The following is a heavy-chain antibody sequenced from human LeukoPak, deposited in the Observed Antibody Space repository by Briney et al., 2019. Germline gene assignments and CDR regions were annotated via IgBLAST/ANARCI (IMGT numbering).Heavy chain of an antibody. Sequence: SVKVSCKASGGTFSSYAISWVRQAPGQGLEWMGGIIPIFGTANYAQKFKGRVTITADESTSTAYMELSSLRSEDAAVYYCARGSTGVYYYYGMDVWGQGTTVTVSS. CDR1: GGTFSSYA. CDR2: IIPIFGTA. CDR3: ARGSTGVYYYYGMDV. V-gene: IGHV1-69*13. J-gene: IGHJ6*02. D-gene: IGHD7-27*01.